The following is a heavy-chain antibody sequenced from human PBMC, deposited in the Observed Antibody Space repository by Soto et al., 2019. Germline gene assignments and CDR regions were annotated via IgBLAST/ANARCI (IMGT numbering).Heavy chain of an antibody. Sequence: SETLSLTCTVSGDSIISGHNYWSWIRQPPGKGLEWIGNIYYVGSTSYNPSLKSRVTISVDTSKNHFSLKLNSVTAADTAVYYCARETYGDYVGYFDPWGQGIQVTVSS. CDR2: IYYVGST. CDR3: ARETYGDYVGYFDP. D-gene: IGHD4-17*01. CDR1: GDSIISGHNY. V-gene: IGHV4-30-4*08. J-gene: IGHJ5*02.